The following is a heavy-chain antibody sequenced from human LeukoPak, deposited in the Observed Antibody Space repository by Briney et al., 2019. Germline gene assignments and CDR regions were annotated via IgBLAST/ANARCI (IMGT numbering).Heavy chain of an antibody. Sequence: ASVTVSCKASGYTFTGYYMHWVRQAPGQGLEWMGWMNPNSGNTGYAQKFQGRVTITRNTSISTAYMELSSLRSEDTAVYYCAIDSSSSAFDIWGQGTMVTVSS. CDR3: AIDSSSSAFDI. J-gene: IGHJ3*02. CDR2: MNPNSGNT. CDR1: GYTFTGYY. D-gene: IGHD6-6*01. V-gene: IGHV1-8*03.